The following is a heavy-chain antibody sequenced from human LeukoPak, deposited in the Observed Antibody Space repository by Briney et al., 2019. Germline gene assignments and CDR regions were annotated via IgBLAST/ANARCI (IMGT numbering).Heavy chain of an antibody. CDR2: IYYCGST. D-gene: IGHD4-23*01. Sequence: SDPLSLMCTVWGRPISNHYWLGLPKPRGEALVGLGYIYYCGSTEYNPSLKSRVAISIDTPKNQFSLTLTSVTAADTAVYYWVRNMYGSNSDFEHCGQGTLVTVSS. CDR1: GRPISNHY. CDR3: VRNMYGSNSDFEH. V-gene: IGHV4-59*07. J-gene: IGHJ4*02.